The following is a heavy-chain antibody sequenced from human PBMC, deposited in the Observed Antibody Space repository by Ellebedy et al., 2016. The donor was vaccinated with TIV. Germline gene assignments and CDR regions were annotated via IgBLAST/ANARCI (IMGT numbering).Heavy chain of an antibody. Sequence: SVKVSXXASGGTFSSYAISWVRQAPGQGLEWMGGIIPIFGTANYAQKFQGRVTITADESTSTAYMELSSLRSEDTAVYYCARDHLVAATQDYYYYGMDVWGQGTTVTVSS. CDR1: GGTFSSYA. CDR2: IIPIFGTA. D-gene: IGHD2-15*01. V-gene: IGHV1-69*13. J-gene: IGHJ6*02. CDR3: ARDHLVAATQDYYYYGMDV.